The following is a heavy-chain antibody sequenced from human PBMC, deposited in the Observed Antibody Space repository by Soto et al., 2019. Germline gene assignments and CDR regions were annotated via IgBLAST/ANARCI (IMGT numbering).Heavy chain of an antibody. J-gene: IGHJ4*02. Sequence: GASVKVSCKASGYTFTAYFMHWVRQAPGQGLEWMGIVNPRGGSTNYAQRFQGRIAMTWDTSTSTVYMELSRLRSDDTAVYYCARAPYGSSSFFFDFWGQGTPVTVSS. CDR3: ARAPYGSSSFFFDF. CDR2: VNPRGGST. CDR1: GYTFTAYF. V-gene: IGHV1-46*01. D-gene: IGHD6-6*01.